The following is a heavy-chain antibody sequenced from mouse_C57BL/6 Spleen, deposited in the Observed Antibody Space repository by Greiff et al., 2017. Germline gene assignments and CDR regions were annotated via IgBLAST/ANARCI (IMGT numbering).Heavy chain of an antibody. CDR3: GRGNYGNYDTFFDY. D-gene: IGHD2-1*01. Sequence: QVQLKQSGAELVRPGTSVTVSCKASGYAFTNYLIEWVKQRPGQGLEWIGVINPGSGGTNYNEQFKGKATLTADKSSSTAYMQLSSLTSEDSAVYFCGRGNYGNYDTFFDYWGQGTTLTVSS. CDR1: GYAFTNYL. J-gene: IGHJ2*01. V-gene: IGHV1-54*01. CDR2: INPGSGGT.